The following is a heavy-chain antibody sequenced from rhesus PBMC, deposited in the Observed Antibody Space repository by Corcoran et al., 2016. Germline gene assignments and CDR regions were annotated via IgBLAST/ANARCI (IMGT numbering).Heavy chain of an antibody. CDR3: ASAYGLDS. J-gene: IGHJ6*01. CDR1: CGSISGNC. CDR2: IYGGSGST. Sequence: QVQLQESCPGLVKPSETLSLTCVFSCGSISGNCWTWIRQPTGKGLEWFGRIYGGSGSTSYNPSLTSRVTISTDTSKNQFSRKLSSVTAADTAMYYCASAYGLDSWGQGVVVTVPS. V-gene: IGHV4-147*01.